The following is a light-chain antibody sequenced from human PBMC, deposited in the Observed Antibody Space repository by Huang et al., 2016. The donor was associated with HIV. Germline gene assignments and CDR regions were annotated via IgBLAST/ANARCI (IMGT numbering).Light chain of an antibody. V-gene: IGKV2-28*01. CDR1: QSLLHSYGYNF. J-gene: IGKJ3*01. CDR2: LGS. CDR3: MQTLQTPYT. Sequence: DIILTQSPLSLPVTPGEPASISCRSSQSLLHSYGYNFLQWYVQKPGQSPPLLISLGSDRASGVPDRFTGSGSGTDFTLEISNVEAEDVGIYYCMQTLQTPYTFGPGTTVDF.